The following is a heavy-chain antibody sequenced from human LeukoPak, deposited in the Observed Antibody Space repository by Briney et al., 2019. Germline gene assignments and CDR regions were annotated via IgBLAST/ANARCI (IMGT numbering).Heavy chain of an antibody. CDR3: ARGLTDDY. CDR1: GFTFRSYS. CDR2: ISSSSSYI. D-gene: IGHD3-16*01. V-gene: IGHV3-21*01. Sequence: PGGSLRLSCAASGFTFRSYSMNWIRQAPGKGLAWVSSISSSSSYIHYADSVKGRFTISRDNAKNSLYLQMNSLRAEDTAVYYCARGLTDDYWGQGTLVTVSS. J-gene: IGHJ4*02.